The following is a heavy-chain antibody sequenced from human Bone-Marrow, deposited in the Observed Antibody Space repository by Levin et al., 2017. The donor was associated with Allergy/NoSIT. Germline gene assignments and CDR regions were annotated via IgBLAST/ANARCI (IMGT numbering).Heavy chain of an antibody. V-gene: IGHV1-69*06. CDR2: IIPIFGTA. D-gene: IGHD3-3*01. CDR1: GGTFSSYA. CDR3: ARRNVLRFLEWLYYWFDP. Sequence: SVKVSCKASGGTFSSYAISWVRQAPGQGLEWMGGIIPIFGTANYAQKFQGRVTITADKSTSTAYMELSSLRSEDTAVYYCARRNVLRFLEWLYYWFDPWGQGTLVTVSS. J-gene: IGHJ5*02.